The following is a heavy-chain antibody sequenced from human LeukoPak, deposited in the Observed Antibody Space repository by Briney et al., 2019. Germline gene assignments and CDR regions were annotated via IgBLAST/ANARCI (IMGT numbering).Heavy chain of an antibody. Sequence: GESLKISCKGSGYSFTSYWIGWVRQMPGKGLEWVGIIYPGDSDTRYSPSFQGQVTISADKSISTAYPQWSSLKASDTAMYYCARGYCSSTSCYAFVDWFDPWGQGTLVTVSS. CDR3: ARGYCSSTSCYAFVDWFDP. D-gene: IGHD2-2*01. V-gene: IGHV5-51*01. J-gene: IGHJ5*02. CDR1: GYSFTSYW. CDR2: IYPGDSDT.